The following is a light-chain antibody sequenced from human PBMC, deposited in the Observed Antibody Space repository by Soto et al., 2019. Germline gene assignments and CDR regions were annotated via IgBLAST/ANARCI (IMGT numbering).Light chain of an antibody. Sequence: QSVLTQPASVSGSPGQSITISCTGTSSDVGGYNYVSWYQQHPGKAPKLMIYEVSNRPSGVSNRFSGSKSGNTASLTISGLQAEDEADYCCSSYTSSSIDYVFGTGTQLTVL. CDR2: EVS. CDR1: SSDVGGYNY. J-gene: IGLJ1*01. V-gene: IGLV2-14*01. CDR3: SSYTSSSIDYV.